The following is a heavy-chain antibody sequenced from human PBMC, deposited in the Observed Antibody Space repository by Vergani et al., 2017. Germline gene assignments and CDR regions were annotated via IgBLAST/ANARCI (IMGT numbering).Heavy chain of an antibody. Sequence: EVQLVESGGHLAQPGRSLTLSCAASGFNFEDYAMHWVRQTPDMGLEWISGISWNSDYIGYADSVKGRFSISRDNSKDILYLQMDSLRSEDTALYYCAKYLRDSTDGLPDSWGPGTLVIVSS. CDR3: AKYLRDSTDGLPDS. V-gene: IGHV3-9*01. D-gene: IGHD2-21*02. CDR2: ISWNSDYI. J-gene: IGHJ4*02. CDR1: GFNFEDYA.